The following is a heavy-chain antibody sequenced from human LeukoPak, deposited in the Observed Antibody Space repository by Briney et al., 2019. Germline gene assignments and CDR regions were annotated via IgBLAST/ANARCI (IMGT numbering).Heavy chain of an antibody. CDR1: GGSISSSTYY. Sequence: SETLSLTCTVSGGSISSSTYYWGWIRQPPGKGLEWIGSMYYSGSTYYNPSLKSRVTTSVDTSKNQFSLKLSSVTAADTALYYCASYSSSWYGFDYWGQGTLVTVSS. D-gene: IGHD6-13*01. CDR3: ASYSSSWYGFDY. V-gene: IGHV4-39*07. J-gene: IGHJ4*02. CDR2: MYYSGST.